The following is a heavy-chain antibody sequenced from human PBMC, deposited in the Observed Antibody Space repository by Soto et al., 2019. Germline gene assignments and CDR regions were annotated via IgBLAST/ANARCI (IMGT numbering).Heavy chain of an antibody. Sequence: QLQLQESGPGLVKPSETLSLTCTVSGGSISSSSYYWGWIRQPPGKGLEWIGSIYYSGSTYYNPSLKSRVTLSVDTSQNHFSLKLSSVTAADTAVYYCATLWFGEGNYWGQGTLVTVSS. J-gene: IGHJ4*02. CDR1: GGSISSSSYY. D-gene: IGHD3-10*01. V-gene: IGHV4-39*01. CDR2: IYYSGST. CDR3: ATLWFGEGNY.